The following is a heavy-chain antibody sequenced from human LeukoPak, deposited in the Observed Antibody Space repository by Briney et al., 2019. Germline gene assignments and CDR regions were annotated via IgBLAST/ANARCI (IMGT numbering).Heavy chain of an antibody. D-gene: IGHD6-13*01. CDR2: ISGSGGST. CDR1: GFTFSSYA. J-gene: IGHJ6*02. CDR3: ANSHGGSSWYKWVPSDYYYGMDV. V-gene: IGHV3-23*01. Sequence: PGGSLRLSCAASGFTFSSYAMSWVRQAPGKGLEWVSAISGSGGSTYYADSVKGRFTISRDNSKNTLYLQMNSLRAEDTAVYYCANSHGGSSWYKWVPSDYYYGMDVWGQGTTVTVSS.